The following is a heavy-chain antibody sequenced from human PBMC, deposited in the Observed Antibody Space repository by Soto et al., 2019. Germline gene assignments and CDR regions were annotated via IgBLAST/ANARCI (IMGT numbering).Heavy chain of an antibody. CDR3: AKGPGYCTNGVCYTIWYFDL. CDR2: ISGSGGST. V-gene: IGHV3-23*01. J-gene: IGHJ2*01. D-gene: IGHD2-8*01. Sequence: EVQLLESGGGLVQPGGSLRLSCAASGFTFSSYAMSWVRQAPGKGLEWDSAISGSGGSTYYADSVKGRFTISRDNSKNTLYLQMNSLRAEDTAVYYCAKGPGYCTNGVCYTIWYFDLWGRGTLVTVSS. CDR1: GFTFSSYA.